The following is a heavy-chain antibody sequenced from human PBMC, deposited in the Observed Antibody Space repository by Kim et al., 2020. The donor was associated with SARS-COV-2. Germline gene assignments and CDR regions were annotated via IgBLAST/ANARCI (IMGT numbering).Heavy chain of an antibody. CDR1: GGSISSYY. V-gene: IGHV4-59*13. Sequence: SETLSLTCTVSGGSISSYYWSWIRQPPGKGLEWIGYIYYSGSTNYNPSLKSRVTISVDTSKNQFSLKLSSVTAADTAVCYCARTGGNYYDSSGYYPPYFDYWGQGTLVTVSS. CDR2: IYYSGST. D-gene: IGHD3-22*01. CDR3: ARTGGNYYDSSGYYPPYFDY. J-gene: IGHJ4*02.